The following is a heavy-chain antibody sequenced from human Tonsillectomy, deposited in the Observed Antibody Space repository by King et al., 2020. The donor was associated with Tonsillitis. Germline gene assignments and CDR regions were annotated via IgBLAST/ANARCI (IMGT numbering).Heavy chain of an antibody. V-gene: IGHV3-15*01. J-gene: IGHJ4*02. Sequence: VQLVESGGGLVKPGGSLRLSCAASGFTFSNAWMSWVRQAPGKGLEWVGRIKSKTDGGTTDYAAPVKGRFTISRDDSKNTLYLQMNSLKTEDTAVYYCTTATDLLWFGELLSRGFDYWGEGTLVTVSS. CDR2: IKSKTDGGTT. CDR1: GFTFSNAW. D-gene: IGHD3-10*01. CDR3: TTATDLLWFGELLSRGFDY.